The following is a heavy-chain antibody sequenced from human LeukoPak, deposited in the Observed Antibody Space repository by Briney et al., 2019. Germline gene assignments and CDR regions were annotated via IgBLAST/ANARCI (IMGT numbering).Heavy chain of an antibody. D-gene: IGHD1-7*01. CDR3: ARVANSNYYFDC. CDR1: GFTFSSYN. V-gene: IGHV3-48*02. J-gene: IGHJ4*02. CDR2: ISGSSGTI. Sequence: GGSLRLSCTASGFTFSSYNMNRVRQTPGKGLEWLSYISGSSGTIYYADSVKGRFTISRDNAKNSLDLQMNSLRDEDTALYYCARVANSNYYFDCWGQGTLVTVSS.